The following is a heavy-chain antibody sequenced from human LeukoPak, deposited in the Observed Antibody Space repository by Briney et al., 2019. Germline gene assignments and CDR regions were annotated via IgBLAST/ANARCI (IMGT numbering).Heavy chain of an antibody. J-gene: IGHJ4*02. D-gene: IGHD3-10*01. Sequence: GGSLRLSCAAAGLTFGSDSMNWGRQAPGKGLEWVSSISSSSSYIYYADSVKGRFTISRDNAKNSLYLQMNSLRAEDTAVYYCARDRIYGSGSYLDYWGQGTLVTVSS. V-gene: IGHV3-21*01. CDR1: GLTFGSDS. CDR3: ARDRIYGSGSYLDY. CDR2: ISSSSSYI.